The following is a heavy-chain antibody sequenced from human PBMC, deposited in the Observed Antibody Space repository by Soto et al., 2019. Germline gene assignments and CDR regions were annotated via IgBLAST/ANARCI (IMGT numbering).Heavy chain of an antibody. D-gene: IGHD6-19*01. Sequence: QVQLVQSGAEVKKPGSSVKVSCKASGGTFSNYAITWVRQAPGQGLEWMGGIIPIFGTADYAQKFQGRVTITADESTSTAYIELSSLGSEGTAVYYCARGLRDPDTYGMDVWGEGTTVAVSS. J-gene: IGHJ6*04. CDR3: ARGLRDPDTYGMDV. V-gene: IGHV1-69*12. CDR2: IIPIFGTA. CDR1: GGTFSNYA.